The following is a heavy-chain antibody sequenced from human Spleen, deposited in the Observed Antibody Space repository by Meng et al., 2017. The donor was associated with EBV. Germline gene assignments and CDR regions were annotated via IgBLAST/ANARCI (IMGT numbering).Heavy chain of an antibody. D-gene: IGHD3-16*01. V-gene: IGHV6-1*01. Sequence: QLRHSGHGLMTASQTLSVTSAISGDSISSNNAAWNWIRQSPSGGLEWLGRTYYRSKSYNDYAVSVKSRITVNLDTSNNQLSLHLNSVTPEDTAVYYCSYFGDLPPPWWGQGTLVTVSS. CDR2: TYYRSKSYN. J-gene: IGHJ4*02. CDR1: GDSISSNNAA. CDR3: SYFGDLPPPW.